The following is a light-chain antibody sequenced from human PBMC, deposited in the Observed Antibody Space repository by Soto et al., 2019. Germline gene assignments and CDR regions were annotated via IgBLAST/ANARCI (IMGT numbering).Light chain of an antibody. CDR1: QSISNN. Sequence: ASQSISNNLAWYQQKPGQAPRLLMYDASTRATGIPDRFSGSGSGXXXXXXXXXXXXXDLAVYYCQQYNNWPRTFGQGTKVDIK. J-gene: IGKJ1*01. CDR2: DAS. CDR3: QQYNNWPRT. V-gene: IGKV3-15*01.